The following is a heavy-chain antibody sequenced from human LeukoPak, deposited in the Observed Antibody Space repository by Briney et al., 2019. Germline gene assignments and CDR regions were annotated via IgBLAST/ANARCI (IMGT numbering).Heavy chain of an antibody. CDR3: ARDQRSSGSNIFDY. V-gene: IGHV4-39*07. Sequence: PSETLSLTCTVSGGSITSSSYYWGWIRQPPGKGLEWIGSMYYSGSTYYNPSLKSRVTISVDTSKNQFSMKLTSVTAADTAIYFCARDQRSSGSNIFDYWGQGTLVTVSS. J-gene: IGHJ4*02. CDR1: GGSITSSSYY. D-gene: IGHD1-26*01. CDR2: MYYSGST.